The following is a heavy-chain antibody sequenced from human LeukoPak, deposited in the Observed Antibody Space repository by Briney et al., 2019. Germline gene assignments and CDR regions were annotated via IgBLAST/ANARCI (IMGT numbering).Heavy chain of an antibody. Sequence: SVKVSCKASGGTFSSYAISWVRQAPGQGLEWMGGIIPIFGTANYAQKFQGRVTITTDESTSTAYMELSSLRSDDAAVYYCARDLAPTGHGVYFDYWSQGTLVTVSS. V-gene: IGHV1-69*05. CDR1: GGTFSSYA. D-gene: IGHD1-1*01. CDR2: IIPIFGTA. J-gene: IGHJ4*02. CDR3: ARDLAPTGHGVYFDY.